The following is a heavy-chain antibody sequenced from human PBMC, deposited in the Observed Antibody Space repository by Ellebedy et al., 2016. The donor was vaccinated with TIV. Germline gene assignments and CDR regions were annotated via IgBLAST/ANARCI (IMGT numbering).Heavy chain of an antibody. Sequence: GGSLRLSXAASGFTFSSYWMSWVRQAPGKGLEWVANIKQDGSEKYYVDSVKGRFTISRDNAKNSLYLQMNSLRAEDTAVYYCAKELLWFGELFGFDYWGQGTLVTVSS. D-gene: IGHD3-10*01. CDR1: GFTFSSYW. J-gene: IGHJ4*02. CDR2: IKQDGSEK. CDR3: AKELLWFGELFGFDY. V-gene: IGHV3-7*03.